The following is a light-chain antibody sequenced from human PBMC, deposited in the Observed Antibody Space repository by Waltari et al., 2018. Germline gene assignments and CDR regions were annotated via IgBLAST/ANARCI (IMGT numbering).Light chain of an antibody. CDR1: SSDVGRYNS. CDR2: DVS. Sequence: QSALTQPASVSGSPGQSITISCPGTSSDVGRYNSVPWYQQHPGKAPKLMIYDVSNRPSGVSNRFSGSKSGNTASLTISGLQAEDEADYYCSSYTSSSLYVFGTGTKVTVL. J-gene: IGLJ1*01. CDR3: SSYTSSSLYV. V-gene: IGLV2-14*03.